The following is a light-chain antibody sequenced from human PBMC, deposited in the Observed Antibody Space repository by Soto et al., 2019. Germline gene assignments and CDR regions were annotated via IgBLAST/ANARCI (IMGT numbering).Light chain of an antibody. CDR1: SSNIGAGYD. Sequence: QSVLTPPPSVSGAPGPRVTLSFTWSSSNIGAGYDVHWYQQLPGTAPKLLIYGNSNRPSGVPDRFSGSKSGTSASLAITGLQAEDEADYYCQSYDSSLSGVVFGGGTKLTVL. CDR2: GNS. J-gene: IGLJ2*01. V-gene: IGLV1-40*01. CDR3: QSYDSSLSGVV.